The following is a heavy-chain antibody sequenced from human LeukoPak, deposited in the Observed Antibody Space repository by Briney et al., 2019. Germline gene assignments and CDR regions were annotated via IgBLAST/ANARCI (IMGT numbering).Heavy chain of an antibody. Sequence: TGGSLRLSCAASGFTFSSSGFTFSSYAMSWVCQAPGKGLEWVSGLSGTGGSQYYVDSVRGRFTISRDNSKNTLYLQMNSLRAEDTVVYYCARIGGDRHPIEYWGQGTLVTVSS. V-gene: IGHV3-23*01. CDR1: GFTFSSSGFTFSSYA. CDR2: LSGTGGSQ. D-gene: IGHD2-21*02. CDR3: ARIGGDRHPIEY. J-gene: IGHJ4*02.